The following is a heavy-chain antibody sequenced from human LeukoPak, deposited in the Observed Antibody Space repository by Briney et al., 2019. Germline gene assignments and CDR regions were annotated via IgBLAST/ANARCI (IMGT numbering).Heavy chain of an antibody. CDR2: IIPIFGTA. V-gene: IGHV1-69*13. CDR3: ARDGGYSYGYYFQH. Sequence: ASVRVSCKASGGTFSSYAISWVRQAPGQGLEWMGGIIPIFGTANYAQKFQGRVTITADESTSTAYMELSSLRAEDTAVYYCARDGGYSYGYYFQHWGQGTLVTVSS. CDR1: GGTFSSYA. D-gene: IGHD5-18*01. J-gene: IGHJ1*01.